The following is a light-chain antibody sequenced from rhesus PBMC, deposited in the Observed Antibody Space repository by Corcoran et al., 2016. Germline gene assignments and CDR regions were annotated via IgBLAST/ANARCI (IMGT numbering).Light chain of an antibody. J-gene: IGKJ4*01. CDR1: QGITND. Sequence: DIQMTQSPSSLSASEGDRVTITCRASQGITNDLAWYKQKPGETPKLLIYSASSLQSGIPSRFSGSGSGTDFTLTISILPSEDFATYYCQHYYSPPLTFGEGTKVEIK. V-gene: IGKV1-33*02. CDR3: QHYYSPPLT. CDR2: SAS.